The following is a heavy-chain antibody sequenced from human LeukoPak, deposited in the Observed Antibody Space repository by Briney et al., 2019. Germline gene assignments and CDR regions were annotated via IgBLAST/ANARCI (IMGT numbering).Heavy chain of an antibody. D-gene: IGHD2-2*01. J-gene: IGHJ6*02. V-gene: IGHV1-2*02. Sequence: GSSVKVSCKAAGYTFTGYYIHWVQQAPEQGHEWMGWINPNSGGTNYAQKFQGRVTITRDTSISTAYMELSRLRSDDTAVHYCARDRAPLSSTNSYYYYGMDVWGQGTTVTVSS. CDR2: INPNSGGT. CDR3: ARDRAPLSSTNSYYYYGMDV. CDR1: GYTFTGYY.